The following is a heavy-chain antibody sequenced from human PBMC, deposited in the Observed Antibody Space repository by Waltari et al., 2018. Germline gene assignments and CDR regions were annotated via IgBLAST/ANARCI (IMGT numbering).Heavy chain of an antibody. CDR1: GGSFSGYS. D-gene: IGHD3-10*01. Sequence: QVQLQQWGAGLLKPSETLSLTCAVYGGSFSGYSWSWIRQPPGKGLGWIGEINHSGSTNYNPSLKSRVTISVDTSKNQFSLKLSSVTAADTAVYYCARGTQGLITMVRGVIKGWFDPWGQGTLVTVSS. CDR3: ARGTQGLITMVRGVIKGWFDP. J-gene: IGHJ5*02. CDR2: INHSGST. V-gene: IGHV4-34*01.